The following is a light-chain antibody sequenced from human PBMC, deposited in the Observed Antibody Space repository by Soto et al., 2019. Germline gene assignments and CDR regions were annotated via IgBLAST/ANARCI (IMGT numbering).Light chain of an antibody. Sequence: EIVLTQSPATLSLSPGERATLSCRASQSVGSSLAWYQQKPGQAPRLLIYDTSNRATGIPARFSGSGSGTDFTLAISSLEPEDFALYYCQQRNNWPLLWTFGGGTKVEIK. CDR1: QSVGSS. V-gene: IGKV3-11*01. J-gene: IGKJ4*01. CDR3: QQRNNWPLLWT. CDR2: DTS.